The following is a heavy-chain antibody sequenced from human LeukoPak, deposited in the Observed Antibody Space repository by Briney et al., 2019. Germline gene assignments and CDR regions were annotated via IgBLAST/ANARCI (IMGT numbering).Heavy chain of an antibody. D-gene: IGHD3-9*01. CDR3: AKDGDYDILTGRERRFDY. J-gene: IGHJ4*02. V-gene: IGHV3-23*01. CDR1: GFTFSSYA. CDR2: ISVSGGST. Sequence: GGSLRLSCAASGFTFSSYAMSWVRQAPRKGLEWVSAISVSGGSTYYADSVKGRFTISRDNSKNTLYLQMNSLRAEDTTVYYCAKDGDYDILTGRERRFDYWGQGTLVTVSS.